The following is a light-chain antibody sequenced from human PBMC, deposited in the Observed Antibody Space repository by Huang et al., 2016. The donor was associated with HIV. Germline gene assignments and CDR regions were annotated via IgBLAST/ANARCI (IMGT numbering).Light chain of an antibody. J-gene: IGKJ1*01. Sequence: DVVLTQSPLSLPVTLGQPASISCKSSHSLLHSGGNTYLNWFLHRPGQSPRRLIYKVSNRDFGVPARFRGSGSGADFTLTISRVEADDIGVYYCMQGTHWPQTFGQGTKVEVK. CDR2: KVS. V-gene: IGKV2-30*02. CDR3: MQGTHWPQT. CDR1: HSLLHSGGNTY.